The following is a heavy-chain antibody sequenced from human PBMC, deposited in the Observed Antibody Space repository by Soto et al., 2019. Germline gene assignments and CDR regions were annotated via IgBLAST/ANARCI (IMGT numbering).Heavy chain of an antibody. D-gene: IGHD3-10*01. CDR3: ARDFTYGSGSYLYYYGMDV. CDR1: GFTVSSNY. Sequence: EVQLVESGGGLVQPGGSLRLSCAASGFTVSSNYMSWVRQAPRKGLEWVSVIYSGGSTYYADSVKGRFTISRDNSKNTLYLQMNSLRAEDTAVYYCARDFTYGSGSYLYYYGMDVWGQGTTVTVSS. V-gene: IGHV3-66*01. J-gene: IGHJ6*02. CDR2: IYSGGST.